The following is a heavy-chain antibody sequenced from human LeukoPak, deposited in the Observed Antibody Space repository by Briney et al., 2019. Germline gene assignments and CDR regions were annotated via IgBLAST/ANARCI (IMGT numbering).Heavy chain of an antibody. Sequence: SETLSLTCVVSGGSISSTSYYCGWIRQPPGKGLEWIGSIYYSGSTYYSPSLKSRVTISVDTSKNQFSLKLSSVTAADTAVYYCARLLRVGYCSTTTCNWFDPWGQGTLVTVSS. CDR1: GGSISSTSYY. CDR3: ARLLRVGYCSTTTCNWFDP. J-gene: IGHJ5*02. CDR2: IYYSGST. D-gene: IGHD2-2*03. V-gene: IGHV4-39*07.